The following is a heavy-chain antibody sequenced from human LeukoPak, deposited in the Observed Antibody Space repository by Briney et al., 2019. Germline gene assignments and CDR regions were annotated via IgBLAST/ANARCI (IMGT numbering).Heavy chain of an antibody. J-gene: IGHJ4*02. Sequence: ASVKVSCKASGGTFSSYAISWVRQAPGQGLEWMGWINPNSGGTNYAQKFQGRVTMTRDTSISTAYMELSRLRSDDTAVYYCARGRLYYGGNEDDYWGQGTLVTVSS. D-gene: IGHD4-23*01. CDR2: INPNSGGT. CDR1: GGTFSSYA. CDR3: ARGRLYYGGNEDDY. V-gene: IGHV1-2*02.